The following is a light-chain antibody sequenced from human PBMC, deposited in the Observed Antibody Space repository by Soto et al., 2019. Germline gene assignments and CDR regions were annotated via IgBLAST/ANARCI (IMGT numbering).Light chain of an antibody. CDR3: QQYYSYLYT. V-gene: IGKV1-8*01. Sequence: AIRMTQSPSSLSASTGDRVTITCRASQGISSYLAWYQQKPGKAPKLLIYAASTLQSGVPSRFSGSGSGTDFTLTISCLQSEDFATYYCQQYYSYLYTFGQGTKLESK. CDR1: QGISSY. CDR2: AAS. J-gene: IGKJ2*01.